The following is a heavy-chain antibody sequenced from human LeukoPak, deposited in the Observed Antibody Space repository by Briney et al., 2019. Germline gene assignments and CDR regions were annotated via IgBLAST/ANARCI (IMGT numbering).Heavy chain of an antibody. J-gene: IGHJ4*02. V-gene: IGHV4-39*01. CDR2: IHYSGST. CDR1: GGSISSSSYY. D-gene: IGHD6-13*01. CDR3: ARSSSSWYGDYFDY. Sequence: SETLSLTCTVSGGSISSSSYYWGWIRQPPGKGLEWIGSIHYSGSTYYNPSLKSRVTISVDTSKNQFSLKLSSVTAADTAVYYCARSSSSWYGDYFDYWGQGTLVTVSS.